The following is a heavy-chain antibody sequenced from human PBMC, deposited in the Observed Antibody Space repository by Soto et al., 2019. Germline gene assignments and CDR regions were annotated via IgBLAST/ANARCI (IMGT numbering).Heavy chain of an antibody. J-gene: IGHJ4*02. CDR3: ARAYYYDSSGSRAPFDY. D-gene: IGHD3-22*01. V-gene: IGHV3-48*03. Sequence: GGSLRLSCAASGFTFSSYEMNWVRQAPGKGLEWASYISSSGSTIYYADSVKGRFTISRDNAKNSLYLQMNSLRAEDTAVYYCARAYYYDSSGSRAPFDYWGQGTLVTVSS. CDR2: ISSSGSTI. CDR1: GFTFSSYE.